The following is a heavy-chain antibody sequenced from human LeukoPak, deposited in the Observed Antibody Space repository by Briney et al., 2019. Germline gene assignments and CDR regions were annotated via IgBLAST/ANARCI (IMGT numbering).Heavy chain of an antibody. J-gene: IGHJ4*02. CDR2: ISGSGDST. CDR3: AKDRGIISDY. Sequence: GGSLRLSCAASGFTFSSYSMSWVRQAPGKGLEWVSAISGSGDSTYYADSVKGRFTISRDNSKNTLYLQMNSLRAEDTAVYYCAKDRGIISDYWGQGTLVTVSS. V-gene: IGHV3-23*01. CDR1: GFTFSSYS. D-gene: IGHD3-10*01.